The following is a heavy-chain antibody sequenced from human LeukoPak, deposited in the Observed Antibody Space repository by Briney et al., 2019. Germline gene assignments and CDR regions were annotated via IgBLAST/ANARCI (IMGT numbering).Heavy chain of an antibody. CDR2: ISAFNGNT. Sequence: ASVKVSCKASGYTFTGYGISWVRQAPGQRLEWMGWISAFNGNTNYAQKLQGRVTMTTDTSTSTAYMELRSLRSDDTAVYYCARGMGYCSGGSCYVFDAFDIWGQGTMVTVSS. CDR1: GYTFTGYG. CDR3: ARGMGYCSGGSCYVFDAFDI. D-gene: IGHD2-15*01. J-gene: IGHJ3*02. V-gene: IGHV1-18*01.